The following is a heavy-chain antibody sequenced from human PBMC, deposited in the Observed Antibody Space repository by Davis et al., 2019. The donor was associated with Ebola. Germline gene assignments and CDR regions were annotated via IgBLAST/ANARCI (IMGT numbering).Heavy chain of an antibody. CDR1: GGSISSYY. J-gene: IGHJ5*02. D-gene: IGHD6-13*01. Sequence: PSETLSLTCTVSGGSISSYYWSWIRQPAGKGLEWIGRIYTSGSTNYNPSLKSRVTMSVDTSKNQFSLKLSSVTAADTAVYYCASETSSSWRLNWFDPWGQGTLVTVSS. CDR2: IYTSGST. V-gene: IGHV4-4*07. CDR3: ASETSSSWRLNWFDP.